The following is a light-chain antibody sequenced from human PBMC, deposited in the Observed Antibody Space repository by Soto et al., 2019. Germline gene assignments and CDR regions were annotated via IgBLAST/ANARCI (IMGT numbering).Light chain of an antibody. Sequence: ILLTQSPCTLSLSPGDRATLSCMPRHSFXKNYLAWYQQNPGQAPRLPXACAANMATGSPDRLSGSGSVTDFPLPISSLQSEDFAVYYFQQYKSWTRTFGGGTKVDIK. CDR1: HSFXKNY. CDR3: QQYKSWTRT. J-gene: IGKJ4*01. CDR2: CAA. V-gene: IGKV3-20*01.